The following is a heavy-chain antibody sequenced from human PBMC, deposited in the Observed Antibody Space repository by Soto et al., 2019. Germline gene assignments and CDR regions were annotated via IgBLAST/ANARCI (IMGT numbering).Heavy chain of an antibody. V-gene: IGHV1-69*13. Sequence: RASVKVSCKASGGTFSSYAISWVRQAPGQGLEWMGGIIPIFGTATYAQKFQGRVTITADESTSTAYMELSSLRSEDTAVYYCARDSLHYCGSGSPDSYYGMDVWGQGTTVTVSS. CDR1: GGTFSSYA. J-gene: IGHJ6*02. CDR3: ARDSLHYCGSGSPDSYYGMDV. D-gene: IGHD3-10*01. CDR2: IIPIFGTA.